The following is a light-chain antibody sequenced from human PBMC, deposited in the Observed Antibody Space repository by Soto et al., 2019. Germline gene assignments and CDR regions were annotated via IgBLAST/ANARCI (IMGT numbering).Light chain of an antibody. J-gene: IGKJ1*01. V-gene: IGKV3-15*01. CDR2: GAS. Sequence: EIVMTQSPATLSVSPGERATLSCRATQSVSSNLAWYQQKPGQAPRLLIYGASPSATGIPARFSGSGSGTEVTLTISSLQSENFAVFDCQQYNNWPPWTFGQGTKVEIK. CDR1: QSVSSN. CDR3: QQYNNWPPWT.